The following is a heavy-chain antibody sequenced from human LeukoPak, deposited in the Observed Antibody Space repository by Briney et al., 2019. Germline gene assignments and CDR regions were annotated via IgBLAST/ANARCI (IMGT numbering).Heavy chain of an antibody. Sequence: PSETLSLTCTVSGGSVSGYYWSWIRQHPGKGLEWIGYIYYSGSTYYNPSLKSRVTISVDTSKNQFSLKLSSVTAADTAVYYCARGVSSSSFELDYWGQGTLVTVSS. J-gene: IGHJ4*02. CDR1: GGSVSGYY. V-gene: IGHV4-31*03. CDR2: IYYSGST. CDR3: ARGVSSSSFELDY. D-gene: IGHD6-6*01.